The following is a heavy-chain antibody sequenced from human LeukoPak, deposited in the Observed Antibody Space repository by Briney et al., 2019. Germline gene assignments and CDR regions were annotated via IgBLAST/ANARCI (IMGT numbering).Heavy chain of an antibody. D-gene: IGHD5-24*01. Sequence: ASVKVSCKASGYTFTGYYIHWVRQAPGHGLEWMGWITPNSGGTNYAQKFQGRVTMTRDTSISTAYMELSRLRPNDTAVYYCARGRMSTILFDSWGQGTLVTVSS. CDR2: ITPNSGGT. J-gene: IGHJ4*02. CDR3: ARGRMSTILFDS. CDR1: GYTFTGYY. V-gene: IGHV1-2*02.